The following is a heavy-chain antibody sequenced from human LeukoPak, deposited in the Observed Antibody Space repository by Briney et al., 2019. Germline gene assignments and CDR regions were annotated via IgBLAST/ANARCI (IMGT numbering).Heavy chain of an antibody. V-gene: IGHV4-59*08. J-gene: IGHJ6*02. Sequence: SETLSLTCTVPGGSISSYYWNWIRQPPGKGLGWIGYINYIRTTDYNPSLKSRVTISLDTSKNRFSLKLSSVTAADTAMYYCARSYSSSDHYYYYGMDVWGQGTTVTVSS. D-gene: IGHD6-13*01. CDR2: INYIRTT. CDR1: GGSISSYY. CDR3: ARSYSSSDHYYYYGMDV.